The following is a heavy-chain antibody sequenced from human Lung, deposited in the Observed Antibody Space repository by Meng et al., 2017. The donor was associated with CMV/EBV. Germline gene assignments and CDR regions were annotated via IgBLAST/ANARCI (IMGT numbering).Heavy chain of an antibody. Sequence: SCAASGFTFSTYWMHWVRQTPGTGLVWVSRINSDGSTTTYADSVKGRFTISRDNAKNTLYLQMSSLRAEDSAVYYCVRDGKYCSSGTCDYYIMDLWXQGTXVNGAS. V-gene: IGHV3-74*01. D-gene: IGHD2-15*01. J-gene: IGHJ6*02. CDR3: VRDGKYCSSGTCDYYIMDL. CDR1: GFTFSTYW. CDR2: INSDGSTT.